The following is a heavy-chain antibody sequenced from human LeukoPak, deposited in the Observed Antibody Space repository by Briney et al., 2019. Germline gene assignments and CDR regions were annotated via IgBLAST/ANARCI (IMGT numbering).Heavy chain of an antibody. CDR2: IYYSGST. J-gene: IGHJ4*02. V-gene: IGHV4-59*01. Sequence: SETLSLTCTVSGGSIGSYYWSWIRQPPGKGLEWIGYIYYSGSTNYNPSLKSRVTISVDTSKNQFSLKLSSVTAADTAVYYCARVGSSTNGEIDYWGQGTLVTVSS. D-gene: IGHD2-2*01. CDR1: GGSIGSYY. CDR3: ARVGSSTNGEIDY.